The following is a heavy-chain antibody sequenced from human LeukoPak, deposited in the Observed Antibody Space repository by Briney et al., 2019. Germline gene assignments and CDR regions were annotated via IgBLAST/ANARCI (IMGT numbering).Heavy chain of an antibody. CDR1: GGSISGYY. CDR2: IYYSGST. Sequence: SETLSLTCTVSGGSISGYYWSWIRQPPGKGLEWIGYIYYSGSTNYNPSLKSRVTISVDTSKNQFSLKLSSVTAADTAVYYCARDPAYCSSTSCYARGYFDYWGQGTLVTVSS. J-gene: IGHJ4*02. V-gene: IGHV4-59*01. CDR3: ARDPAYCSSTSCYARGYFDY. D-gene: IGHD2-2*01.